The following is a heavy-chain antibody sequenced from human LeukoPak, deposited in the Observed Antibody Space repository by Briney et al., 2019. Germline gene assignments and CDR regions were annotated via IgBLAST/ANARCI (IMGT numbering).Heavy chain of an antibody. V-gene: IGHV1-69*13. CDR3: ARDRVYYGSGSYIY. CDR2: IIPIFGTA. D-gene: IGHD3-10*01. CDR1: GGTFSSYA. J-gene: IGHJ4*02. Sequence: VKVSCKASGGTFSSYAISWVRQAPGQGLEWMGGIIPIFGTANDAQKFQGRVTITADESTSTAYMELSSLRSEDTAVYYCARDRVYYGSGSYIYWGQGTLVTVSS.